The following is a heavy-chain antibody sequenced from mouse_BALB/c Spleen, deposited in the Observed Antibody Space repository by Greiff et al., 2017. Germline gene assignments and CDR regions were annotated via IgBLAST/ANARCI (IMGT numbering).Heavy chain of an antibody. Sequence: VQLQESGPGLVAPSQSLSITCTVSGFSLTGYGVNWVRQPPGKGLEWLGMIWGDGSTDYKSALKSRLSISKDNSKSQVFLKMNSLQTDDTARYYCATHKLGRSYYFDYWGQGTTLTVSS. CDR2: IWGDGST. J-gene: IGHJ2*01. CDR1: GFSLTGYG. CDR3: ATHKLGRSYYFDY. V-gene: IGHV2-6-7*01. D-gene: IGHD4-1*01.